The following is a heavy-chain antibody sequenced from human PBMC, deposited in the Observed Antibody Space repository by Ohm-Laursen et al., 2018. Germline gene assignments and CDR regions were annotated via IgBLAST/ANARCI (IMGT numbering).Heavy chain of an antibody. V-gene: IGHV1-2*02. CDR3: ARELRTRITGTYGY. J-gene: IGHJ4*02. CDR2: INPNSGGT. CDR1: GYTFTGYY. D-gene: IGHD1-7*01. Sequence: ASVKASCKASGYTFTGYYMHWVRQAPGHGLERMGWINPNSGGTNYAQKFQGRVTMTRDTSISTAYMELSRLRSDDTAVYYCARELRTRITGTYGYWGQGTLVTVSS.